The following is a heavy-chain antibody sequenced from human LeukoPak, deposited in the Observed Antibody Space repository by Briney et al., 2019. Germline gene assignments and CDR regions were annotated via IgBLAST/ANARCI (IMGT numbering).Heavy chain of an antibody. J-gene: IGHJ4*02. V-gene: IGHV7-4-1*02. D-gene: IGHD5-12*01. CDR2: IDTNTGNP. CDR1: GYTFTKYA. CDR3: ARSMDIARIDY. Sequence: GASVKVSCKASGYTFTKYAMNWVRQAPGQGLEWMGWIDTNTGNPTYAQDFTGRFVFSLDTSVSTAYLQISSLKAEDTAMYYCARSMDIARIDYWGQGTLVTVSS.